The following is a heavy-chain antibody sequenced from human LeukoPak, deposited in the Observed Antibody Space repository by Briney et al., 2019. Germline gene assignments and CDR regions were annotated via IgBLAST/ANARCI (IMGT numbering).Heavy chain of an antibody. D-gene: IGHD3-10*01. V-gene: IGHV1-18*01. J-gene: IGHJ4*02. CDR2: ISAYNGNT. Sequence: ASVKVSCKATGYTFTSYGISWVRQVPGQGLEWMGWISAYNGNTNYAQKLQGRVTMTTDTSTSTAYMELRSLRSDDTAVYYCARDRRITMVRGVISDYWGQGTLVTVSS. CDR1: GYTFTSYG. CDR3: ARDRRITMVRGVISDY.